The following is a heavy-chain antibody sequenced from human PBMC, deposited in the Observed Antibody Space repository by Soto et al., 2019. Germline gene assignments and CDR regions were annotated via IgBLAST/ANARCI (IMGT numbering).Heavy chain of an antibody. CDR2: ISYDGSNK. D-gene: IGHD6-13*01. CDR3: AKDKYSSSWVSDAFDI. CDR1: GFTFSSYG. V-gene: IGHV3-30*18. J-gene: IGHJ3*02. Sequence: GGSLRLSCAASGFTFSSYGMHWVRQAPGKGLEWVAVISYDGSNKYYADSVKGRFTISRDNSKNTLYLQMNSLRAEDTAVYYCAKDKYSSSWVSDAFDIWGQGTMVTVSS.